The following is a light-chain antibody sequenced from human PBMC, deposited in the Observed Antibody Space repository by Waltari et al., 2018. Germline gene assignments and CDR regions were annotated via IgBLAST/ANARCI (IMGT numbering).Light chain of an antibody. V-gene: IGLV2-8*01. J-gene: IGLJ1*01. CDR3: AVWDDSLGTFV. Sequence: QSALTQPPSASGSPGQSVTISCTGTSSDVGAYNYVSWYQQHPDKAPQLMIVEVSQRPSVVHEPFSGSKAGNTASLTVSGLQAEDEADYYGAVWDDSLGTFVFGTGTQVTVL. CDR1: SSDVGAYNY. CDR2: EVS.